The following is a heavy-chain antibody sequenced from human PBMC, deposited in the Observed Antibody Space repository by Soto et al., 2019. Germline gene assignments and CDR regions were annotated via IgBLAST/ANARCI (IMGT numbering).Heavy chain of an antibody. J-gene: IGHJ4*02. CDR2: INTYNGNI. V-gene: IGHV1-18*01. CDR3: ARARGAYKYFDY. D-gene: IGHD1-1*01. CDR1: GYMFASYG. Sequence: QVQLVQSGAEVKKPGASVKVSCKVSGYMFASYGISWARQAPGQGLEWMGWINTYNGNINYAQKFQGRVTMTTDTSTSTAYMELRGLGSDDTALYYCARARGAYKYFDYWGQGTLVTVSS.